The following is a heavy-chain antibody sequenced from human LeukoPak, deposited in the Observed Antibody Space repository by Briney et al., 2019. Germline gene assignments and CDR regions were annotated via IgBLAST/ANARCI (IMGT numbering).Heavy chain of an antibody. CDR1: GFTFSDHY. Sequence: GGSLRLSCAASGFTFSDHYMDWVRQAPGKGLEWVGRIKNKANSYTTEYAASVKGRFTVSREDSKNALYLQMNSLKTEDAAVYYCTREGRYCSSTSCYVCLDFWGQGTLVTVSS. CDR3: TREGRYCSSTSCYVCLDF. J-gene: IGHJ4*02. V-gene: IGHV3-72*01. CDR2: IKNKANSYTT. D-gene: IGHD2-2*01.